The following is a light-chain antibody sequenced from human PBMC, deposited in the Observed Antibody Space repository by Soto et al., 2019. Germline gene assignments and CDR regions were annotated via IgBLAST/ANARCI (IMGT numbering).Light chain of an antibody. CDR3: QHCDSRLSGWGV. J-gene: IGLJ1*01. CDR1: SANIWTGYE. V-gene: IGLV1-40*01. CDR2: GTI. Sequence: QSVQTQPPSVSGAPGHMVTICCAGISANIWTGYEVYWYQQLPGTAPKLLIYGTINRPTVAPDRFSGSKTATSASLAITGLQDEAEAYYFCQHCDSRLSGWGVFGTGTKVTVL.